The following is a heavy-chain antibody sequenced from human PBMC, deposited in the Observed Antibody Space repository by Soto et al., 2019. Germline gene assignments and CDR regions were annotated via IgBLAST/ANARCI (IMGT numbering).Heavy chain of an antibody. V-gene: IGHV3-33*01. D-gene: IGHD3-3*01. Sequence: PGGSLRLSCAASGFTFSSSGMHWVRQAPGKGLEWVAVIWYDGSNKYYADSVKGRFTISRDNSKNTLYLQMNSLRAEDTAVYYCARDYVLTIFGVEHTWGMDVWGQGTTVTVSS. CDR2: IWYDGSNK. CDR3: ARDYVLTIFGVEHTWGMDV. J-gene: IGHJ6*02. CDR1: GFTFSSSG.